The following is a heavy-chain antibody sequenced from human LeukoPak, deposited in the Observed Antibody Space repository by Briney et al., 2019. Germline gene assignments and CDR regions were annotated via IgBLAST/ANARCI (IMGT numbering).Heavy chain of an antibody. J-gene: IGHJ4*02. CDR1: GFTFSTYFW. D-gene: IGHD4-23*01. CDR2: LRSDGGSS. V-gene: IGHV3-74*01. Sequence: GGSLRLSCAASGFTFSTYFWMHWVRQAPGKGLVWVSRLRSDGGSSAYADFVKGRFTISRDNAKNTLYLQMNTLRAEDTAGYYCVRDLDLGGYSSFVSWGQGTLVTVSS. CDR3: VRDLDLGGYSSFVS.